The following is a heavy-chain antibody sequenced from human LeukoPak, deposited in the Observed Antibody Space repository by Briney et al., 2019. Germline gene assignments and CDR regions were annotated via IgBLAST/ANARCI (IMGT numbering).Heavy chain of an antibody. Sequence: QPGGSLRLSCASSGFTFSSYWMSWVRQAPGKGLEWVANIKQDGGEKDYVDSVKGRFTISRDNAKNSLYLQMNSLRAEDTAVYYCARDGGYDYVWGSYPRNSYDYWGQGTLVTVSA. D-gene: IGHD3-16*02. CDR1: GFTFSSYW. CDR3: ARDGGYDYVWGSYPRNSYDY. V-gene: IGHV3-7*01. CDR2: IKQDGGEK. J-gene: IGHJ4*02.